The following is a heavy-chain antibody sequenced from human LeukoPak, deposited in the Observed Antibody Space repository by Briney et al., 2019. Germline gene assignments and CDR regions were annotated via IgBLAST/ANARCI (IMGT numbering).Heavy chain of an antibody. V-gene: IGHV1-69*02. CDR1: GGTFRSSS. CDR3: ARASDLVTTWDYFDS. CDR2: IVPMPDIT. D-gene: IGHD4-17*01. Sequence: ASVKVSCKASGGTFRSSSINWVRQAPGQGLEWMGRIVPMPDITTYSQTFQGRVTITADKSTSTAYMELSSLTSEDTAVYYCARASDLVTTWDYFDSWGQGSLVIVSS. J-gene: IGHJ4*02.